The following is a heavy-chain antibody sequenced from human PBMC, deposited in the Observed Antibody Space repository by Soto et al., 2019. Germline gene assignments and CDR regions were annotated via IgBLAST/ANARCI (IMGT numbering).Heavy chain of an antibody. Sequence: QVQLVESGGGVVRPGRSLRLSCVASGFTFRDYGMHWVRQAPGKGLEWVAGISHHGLEEHYADSVKGRFTISRDNSKKTVYLQLNSLRGDDTAVYYCAKDWVGGSNKYYFEYWGQGTLVTVSS. D-gene: IGHD1-26*01. CDR2: ISHHGLEE. CDR3: AKDWVGGSNKYYFEY. J-gene: IGHJ4*02. V-gene: IGHV3-30*18. CDR1: GFTFRDYG.